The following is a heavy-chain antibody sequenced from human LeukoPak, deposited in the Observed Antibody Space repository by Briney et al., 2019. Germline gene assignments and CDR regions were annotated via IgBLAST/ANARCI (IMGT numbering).Heavy chain of an antibody. V-gene: IGHV3-23*01. J-gene: IGHJ4*02. D-gene: IGHD6-19*01. CDR3: ARGVRIAVAGYVDY. CDR1: GFTFNSYV. Sequence: GGSLRLSCAASGFTFNSYVMIWVRQAPGKGLEWVSGISGSGGDTHYADSVKGRFTISRDNSKNTLYLQMNSLRAEDTAVYYCARGVRIAVAGYVDYWGQGTLVTVSS. CDR2: ISGSGGDT.